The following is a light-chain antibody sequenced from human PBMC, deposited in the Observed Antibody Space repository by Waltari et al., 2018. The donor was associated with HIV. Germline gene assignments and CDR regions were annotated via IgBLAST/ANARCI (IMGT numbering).Light chain of an antibody. CDR3: CSYAGSSSWV. J-gene: IGLJ3*02. V-gene: IGLV2-23*02. CDR1: SSDVGGYNY. Sequence: QSALTQPASVSGSPGQSITISCTGTSSDVGGYNYVSWYQQHPGKAPQLRIYDVSKRPSGVSNRFSGSKSGNTASLTISGLQAEDEADYYCCSYAGSSSWVFGGGTKLTVL. CDR2: DVS.